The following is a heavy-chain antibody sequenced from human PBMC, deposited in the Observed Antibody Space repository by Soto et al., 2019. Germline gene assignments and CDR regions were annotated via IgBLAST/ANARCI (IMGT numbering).Heavy chain of an antibody. J-gene: IGHJ5*02. CDR2: INHSGST. CDR1: GGSFSGYY. CDR3: ARGPSMGWFDP. D-gene: IGHD3-10*01. Sequence: QVQLQQWGAGLLKPSETLSLTCAVYGGSFSGYYWSWIRQPPGKGLEWIGEINHSGSTNYNPSLKSRVTISVYTSKNQFSLKLSSVTAADTAVYYCARGPSMGWFDPWGQGTLVNVSS. V-gene: IGHV4-34*01.